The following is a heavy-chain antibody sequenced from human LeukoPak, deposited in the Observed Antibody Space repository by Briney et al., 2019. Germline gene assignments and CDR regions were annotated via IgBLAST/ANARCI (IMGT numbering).Heavy chain of an antibody. CDR3: ARRNYYDRKEIDY. CDR1: GFTFSSYA. V-gene: IGHV3-30*04. CDR2: ISYDGSDK. D-gene: IGHD3-22*01. J-gene: IGHJ4*02. Sequence: GGSLRLSCAASGFTFSSYAMHWVRQAPGKGLEWVAIISYDGSDKYYADSVKGRFTISRDNSKNTLYLQMNSLRGEDTAVYNCARRNYYDRKEIDYWGQGTLVTVSS.